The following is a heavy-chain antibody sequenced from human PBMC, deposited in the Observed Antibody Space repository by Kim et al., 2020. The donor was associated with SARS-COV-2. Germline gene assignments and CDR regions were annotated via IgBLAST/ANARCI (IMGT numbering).Heavy chain of an antibody. V-gene: IGHV3-23*01. CDR2: IGGGGGGT. CDR1: GFTFSSYA. J-gene: IGHJ4*02. Sequence: GGSLRLSCAASGFTFSSYAMNWVRQAPGKGLEWVSTIGGGGGGTYYADSVRGRFTISRDNSKNTLYLQMNSLRAEDTAVYYCAISGDGSGRSPQGYWGQGTLVTVSS. D-gene: IGHD3-22*01. CDR3: AISGDGSGRSPQGY.